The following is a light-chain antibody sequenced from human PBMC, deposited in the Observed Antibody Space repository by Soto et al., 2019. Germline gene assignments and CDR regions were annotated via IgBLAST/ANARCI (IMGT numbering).Light chain of an antibody. CDR3: CSYGGSFPYV. V-gene: IGLV2-11*01. CDR1: SSDVGGYDY. Sequence: QAALTKRPSVSGSPGQSVIISCTGTSSDVGGYDYVSWYQQHPGKAPKLLIYDVTKRPSGVPDRFSGSKSGNTASLTISGLQAEDEADFFCCSYGGSFPYVFGTGTKVTVL. J-gene: IGLJ1*01. CDR2: DVT.